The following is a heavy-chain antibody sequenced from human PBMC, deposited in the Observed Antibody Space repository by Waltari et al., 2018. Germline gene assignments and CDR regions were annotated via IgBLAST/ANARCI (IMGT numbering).Heavy chain of an antibody. CDR1: GGSIRSVGYP. D-gene: IGHD6-6*01. J-gene: IGHJ5*02. CDR3: ARDEYSSSAATWWFDP. CDR2: IDHSGST. Sequence: QLQLQESGSGLVQPSQTLSLTCAVPGGSIRSVGYPVSLIRQPTGNGLEWIEYIDHSGSTYYNPSRKSRVTISVDRSKNQFSLKLSSGTAADTAVYYCARDEYSSSAATWWFDPWGQGTLVTVSS. V-gene: IGHV4-30-2*01.